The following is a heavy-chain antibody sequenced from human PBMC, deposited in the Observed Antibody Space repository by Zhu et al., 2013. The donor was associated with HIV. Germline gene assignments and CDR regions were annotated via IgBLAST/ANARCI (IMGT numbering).Heavy chain of an antibody. Sequence: QLVQSGPEVKKPGTSVKVSCKASGFTYTTSAVQWVRQARGQRLEWIGWIVVGSGNTIYAQKFQERVTITRDMSTSTAYMELSSLRSEDTAVYYCAAGAPGDLYMDVWGKGPRSPSP. CDR1: GFTYTTSA. D-gene: IGHD3-10*01. CDR3: AAGAPGDLYMDV. CDR2: IVVGSGNT. V-gene: IGHV1-58*01. J-gene: IGHJ6*03.